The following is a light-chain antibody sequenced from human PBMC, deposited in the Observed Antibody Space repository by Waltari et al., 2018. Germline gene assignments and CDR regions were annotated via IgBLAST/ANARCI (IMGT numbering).Light chain of an antibody. Sequence: DIQMTQSPSSVSASVGDGVTITCRASQGISSWLAWYQQKPGKAPNLLIYDGYSLQSGVPSRFSGSGSGKVFTLTISSLQPEDFATYYCQQGNSFPITFGQGTRLEIK. V-gene: IGKV1-12*01. CDR2: DGY. CDR1: QGISSW. CDR3: QQGNSFPIT. J-gene: IGKJ5*01.